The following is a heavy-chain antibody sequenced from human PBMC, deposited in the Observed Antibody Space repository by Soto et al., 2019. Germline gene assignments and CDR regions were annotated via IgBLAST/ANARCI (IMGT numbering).Heavy chain of an antibody. V-gene: IGHV5-10-1*01. CDR3: ARIYCTTTTCDSWFDP. Sequence: CKASGYPFTTFWIIWVRQLPLKGLEWMGRIDPSDSYTSYSPSFQGHVTISVDKSISTAYLQWGSLTASDTAIYYCARIYCTTTTCDSWFDPWGQGTLVNVSS. CDR1: GYPFTTFW. J-gene: IGHJ5*02. D-gene: IGHD2-2*01. CDR2: IDPSDSYT.